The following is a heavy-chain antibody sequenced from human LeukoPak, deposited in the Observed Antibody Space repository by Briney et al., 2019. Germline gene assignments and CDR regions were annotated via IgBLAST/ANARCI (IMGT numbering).Heavy chain of an antibody. CDR2: IKQDGSEK. V-gene: IGHV3-7*01. CDR1: GFTFSTYW. J-gene: IGHJ4*02. CDR3: ARVRGGYYFDY. D-gene: IGHD3-16*01. Sequence: HPGRSLRLSCAAAGFTFSTYWMSWVRQAPGKGLEWVANIKQDGSEKDYVDSVKGRFTSSRGNAKNSLFLQMNSLRAEDTAMYYCARVRGGYYFDYWGQGSLVTVSS.